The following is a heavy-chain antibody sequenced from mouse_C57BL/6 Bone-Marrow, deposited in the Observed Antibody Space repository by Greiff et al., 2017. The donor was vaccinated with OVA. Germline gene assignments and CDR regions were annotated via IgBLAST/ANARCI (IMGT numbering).Heavy chain of an antibody. Sequence: QVQLQQPGAELVKPGASVKLSCKASGYTFTSYWMQWVKQRPGRGLEWIGEIDPSDSYTNYNQKFKGKATLTVDTSSSTAYMQLSSLTSEDSAVYYCARRKLLRYYFDYWGQGTTLTVSS. CDR3: ARRKLLRYYFDY. J-gene: IGHJ2*01. V-gene: IGHV1-50*01. CDR1: GYTFTSYW. CDR2: IDPSDSYT. D-gene: IGHD1-1*01.